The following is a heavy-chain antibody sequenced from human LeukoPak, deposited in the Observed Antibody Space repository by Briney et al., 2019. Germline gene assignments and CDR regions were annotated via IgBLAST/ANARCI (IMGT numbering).Heavy chain of an antibody. V-gene: IGHV4-34*01. CDR2: INHSGYT. J-gene: IGHJ4*02. Sequence: SETLSLTCAVSGVSFDDYYWAWVRHTPREGLEWLGEINHSGYTNASPSLKSRVTLSIDTSRKQFSLNLRSVTVADAGTYYCTRITTGHDYWGQGTRVTVSS. CDR3: TRITTGHDY. D-gene: IGHD4-17*01. CDR1: GVSFDDYY.